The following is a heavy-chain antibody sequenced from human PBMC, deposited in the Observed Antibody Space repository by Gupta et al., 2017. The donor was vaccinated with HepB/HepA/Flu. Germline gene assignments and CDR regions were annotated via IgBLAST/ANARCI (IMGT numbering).Heavy chain of an antibody. Sequence: QLQLQESGPGLVKPSETLSLTCTVSGGSSPSGSDYWGWIRQPPGTGLDWIGSISYSGNTHYNPSLKSRVTIFADTSKNQFSLKLSSVTAADTAIYYCAKYKSGTMFDYWGQGTLVTVSS. J-gene: IGHJ4*02. D-gene: IGHD1-1*01. V-gene: IGHV4-39*01. CDR1: GGSSPSGSDY. CDR2: ISYSGNT. CDR3: AKYKSGTMFDY.